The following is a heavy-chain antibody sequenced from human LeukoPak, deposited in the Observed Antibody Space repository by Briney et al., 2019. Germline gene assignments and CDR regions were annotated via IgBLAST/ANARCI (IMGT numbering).Heavy chain of an antibody. CDR1: GFTFSSYA. J-gene: IGHJ4*02. D-gene: IGHD6-6*01. V-gene: IGHV3-23*01. Sequence: GGSLRLSCAASGFTFSSYAVSWVRQAPGKGLEWVSAISGSGGSTYYADSVKGRFTISRDYSKNTLYLQMNSLRAEDTAVYYCAKVEAARPGGHLVGWGQGTLVTVSS. CDR2: ISGSGGST. CDR3: AKVEAARPGGHLVG.